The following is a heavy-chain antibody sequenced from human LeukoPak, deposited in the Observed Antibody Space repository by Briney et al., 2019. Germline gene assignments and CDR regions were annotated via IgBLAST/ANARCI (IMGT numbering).Heavy chain of an antibody. J-gene: IGHJ4*02. V-gene: IGHV4-4*02. D-gene: IGHD5-18*01. CDR2: IYYTGNT. Sequence: SETLSLTCAVSGGSITSSNWWSWVRQPPGKGLEWIGEIYYTGNTNYNPSLKSRVTISVDKSNNQFSLKLSSVTAADTAVYYCARPGGGYSYGYGYWGQGTLVTVSS. CDR1: GGSITSSNW. CDR3: ARPGGGYSYGYGY.